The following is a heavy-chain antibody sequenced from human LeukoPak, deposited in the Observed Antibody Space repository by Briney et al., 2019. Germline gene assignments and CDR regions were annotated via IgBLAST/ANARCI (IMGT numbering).Heavy chain of an antibody. Sequence: GGSLRLSCAASGFTFSSYWMHWVRQAPGKGLVWVSRINRDGSSTSYADSVKGRFTISRDNAKNTLYLQMNSLRAEDTAVYYCARGSGYAYYFDYWGQGTLVTVSS. CDR3: ARGSGYAYYFDY. CDR1: GFTFSSYW. J-gene: IGHJ4*02. D-gene: IGHD5-12*01. V-gene: IGHV3-74*01. CDR2: INRDGSST.